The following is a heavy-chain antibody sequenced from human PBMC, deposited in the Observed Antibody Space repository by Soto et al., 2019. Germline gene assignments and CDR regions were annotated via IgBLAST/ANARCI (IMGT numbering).Heavy chain of an antibody. CDR2: ISAYNGNT. CDR1: GYPFTSYG. J-gene: IGHJ2*01. V-gene: IGHV1-18*01. D-gene: IGHD2-15*01. CDR3: ARGYCSGGRCYSAYFDL. Sequence: QVQLVQSGAEVKKPGASVKVACKASGYPFTSYGISWVRQAPGQGPEGMGWISAYNGNTNYAQKLQSRVTTTTDTATSTADLELRSLRSDDTAVYYCARGYCSGGRCYSAYFDLWGRVTLVPGSS.